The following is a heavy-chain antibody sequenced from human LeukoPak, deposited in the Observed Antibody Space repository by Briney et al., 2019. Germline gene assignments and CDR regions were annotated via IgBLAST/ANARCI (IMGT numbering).Heavy chain of an antibody. J-gene: IGHJ4*02. CDR2: IKQDGSKK. CDR3: TRVGYIDEGIDY. V-gene: IGHV3-7*04. CDR1: GFPFSSYW. D-gene: IGHD5-24*01. Sequence: GGSLRLSCVASGFPFSSYWMTWVRQAPGKGLEWVANIKQDGSKKSYEDSVKGRFTISRDNAKNSLYLQMNSLRAEDTAIYYCTRVGYIDEGIDYWGQGTLVTVSS.